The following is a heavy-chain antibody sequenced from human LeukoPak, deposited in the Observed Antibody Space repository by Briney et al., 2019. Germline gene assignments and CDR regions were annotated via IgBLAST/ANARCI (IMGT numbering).Heavy chain of an antibody. CDR1: GFSFSNFA. J-gene: IGHJ4*02. Sequence: GGSLRLSCAASGFSFSNFAMNWVRQAPGKGLEWVSAIGVGAGRTYYADSVKGRFTISRDNSKNTLYLQMNSLRADDTAVYYCARDIRSHYFDCWGQGTLVTVSS. CDR2: IGVGAGRT. V-gene: IGHV3-23*01. CDR3: ARDIRSHYFDC.